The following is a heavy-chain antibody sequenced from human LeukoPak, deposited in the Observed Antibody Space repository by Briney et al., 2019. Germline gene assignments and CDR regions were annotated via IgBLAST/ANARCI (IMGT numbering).Heavy chain of an antibody. CDR3: ARGVDSSGWSDKNWFDP. J-gene: IGHJ5*02. Sequence: SETLSLTCAVYGGSFSGYYWSWIRQPPGKGLEWIGEINHSGSTNYNPSLKSLVTISVDTSKNQFSLKLSSVTAADTAVYYCARGVDSSGWSDKNWFDPWGQGTLVTVSS. D-gene: IGHD6-19*01. CDR1: GGSFSGYY. V-gene: IGHV4-34*01. CDR2: INHSGST.